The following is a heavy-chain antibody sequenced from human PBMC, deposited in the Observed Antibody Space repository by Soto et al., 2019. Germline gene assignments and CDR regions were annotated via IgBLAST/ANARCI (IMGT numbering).Heavy chain of an antibody. CDR2: ISSSSSYI. D-gene: IGHD6-19*01. CDR3: ARDRLSVAGYYYYGMDV. V-gene: IGHV3-21*01. CDR1: GVTFSSYS. J-gene: IGHJ6*02. Sequence: GGSLRLSCAASGVTFSSYSMNWVRQAPGKGLEWVSSISSSSSYIYYADSVKGRFTISRDNAKNSLYLQMNSLRAEDTAVYYCARDRLSVAGYYYYGMDVWGQGTTVTVSS.